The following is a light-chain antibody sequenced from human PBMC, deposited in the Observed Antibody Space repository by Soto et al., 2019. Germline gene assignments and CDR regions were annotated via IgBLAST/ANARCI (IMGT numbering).Light chain of an antibody. CDR1: QSILYSSNNENY. CDR3: QQYYSPPIT. Sequence: DIVMTQSPDSLAVSLGERATVNCKSSQSILYSSNNENYLAWYQQKPGQPPKLLIYWASTRESGVPDRFSGSGSGTDFTLTISSLQAEDVAIYYCQQYYSPPITFGQGTRLEIK. J-gene: IGKJ5*01. CDR2: WAS. V-gene: IGKV4-1*01.